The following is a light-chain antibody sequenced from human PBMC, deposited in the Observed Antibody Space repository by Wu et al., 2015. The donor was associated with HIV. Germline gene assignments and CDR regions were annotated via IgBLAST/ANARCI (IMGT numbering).Light chain of an antibody. CDR3: QQYKNLPIT. CDR2: DAS. Sequence: DIQMTQSPSSLSASVGDRVTISCQASQDISNYLNWYQQKVGKAPKLLIYDASNLEAGVPSGLSGSGSGTNFTFTIRSLQPEDIATYYCQQYKNLPITFGEDQGGDQT. CDR1: QDISNY. V-gene: IGKV1-33*01. J-gene: IGKJ4*01.